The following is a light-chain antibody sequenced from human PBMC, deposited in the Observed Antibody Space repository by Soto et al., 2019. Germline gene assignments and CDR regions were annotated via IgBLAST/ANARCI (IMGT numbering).Light chain of an antibody. CDR3: QQRSNWPPRIT. Sequence: EIVLTQSPATLSLSPGERATLSCRASQSVSSYLAWYQQKPGQAPRLLIYDASNRATGIPARFSGSGSGTDFTLTISSLEPEDFAVDYCQQRSNWPPRITFGQGTRLAIK. V-gene: IGKV3-11*01. CDR2: DAS. J-gene: IGKJ5*01. CDR1: QSVSSY.